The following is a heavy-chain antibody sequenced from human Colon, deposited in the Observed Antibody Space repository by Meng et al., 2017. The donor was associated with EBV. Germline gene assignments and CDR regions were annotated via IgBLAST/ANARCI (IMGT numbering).Heavy chain of an antibody. CDR2: ISGSGSST. V-gene: IGHV3-23*04. CDR1: GFPFRTYA. Sequence: DVRLVEAGGGLVRRGGSLSLSFAAFGFPFRTYAVSWVRQGQGKGLEWVSGISGSGSSTYYADSVKGRFTISRDNSKNTLYLQMNSLRAEDTAVYYCARGGNFDPWGQGTLVTVSS. CDR3: ARGGNFDP. D-gene: IGHD2/OR15-2a*01. J-gene: IGHJ5*02.